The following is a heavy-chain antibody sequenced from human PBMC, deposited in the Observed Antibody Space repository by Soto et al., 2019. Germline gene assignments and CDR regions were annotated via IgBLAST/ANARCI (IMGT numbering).Heavy chain of an antibody. D-gene: IGHD3-9*01. CDR3: ATRRYFDWAPWD. J-gene: IGHJ4*01. Sequence: QVQLQQWGAGLLKPSETLSLTCAVYGESFSGYYWSWIRQPPGKGLEWIGEINHSGSTNYSPSLKSRVTISVGTARNQFSLKLSSVTAADTAVYYCATRRYFDWAPWDWGHGTLVTVSS. V-gene: IGHV4-34*01. CDR2: INHSGST. CDR1: GESFSGYY.